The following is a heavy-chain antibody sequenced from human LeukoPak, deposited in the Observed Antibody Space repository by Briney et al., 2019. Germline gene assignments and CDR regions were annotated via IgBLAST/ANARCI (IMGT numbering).Heavy chain of an antibody. CDR2: ISTSGGGT. D-gene: IGHD3-22*01. Sequence: PGGSLRLSCAATGFTFSSYPLGWVRQAPGKGLEWVSAISTSGGGTYFTDSVKGRFTISRDNSKNTLYLQMNSLRADDTAVYYCAKPAGSHYYDSSGYYFDYWGQGTLVTVSS. V-gene: IGHV3-23*01. CDR1: GFTFSSYP. J-gene: IGHJ4*02. CDR3: AKPAGSHYYDSSGYYFDY.